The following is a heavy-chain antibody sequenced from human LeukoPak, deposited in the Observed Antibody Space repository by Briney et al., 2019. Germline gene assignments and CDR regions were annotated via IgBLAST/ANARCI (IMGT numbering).Heavy chain of an antibody. CDR2: IYYSGTT. J-gene: IGHJ4*02. Sequence: SETLSLTCTVSGVSISNYYWNWIRQPPGKGLELIGYIYYSGTTNYNPSLKGRVSMSVDTSKNQFSLKLSSVTAADTAVYYCARGRKYTPGYRVTELGSGYSDYWGQGTLVTVSS. CDR1: GVSISNYY. D-gene: IGHD3-9*01. CDR3: ARGRKYTPGYRVTELGSGYSDY. V-gene: IGHV4-59*01.